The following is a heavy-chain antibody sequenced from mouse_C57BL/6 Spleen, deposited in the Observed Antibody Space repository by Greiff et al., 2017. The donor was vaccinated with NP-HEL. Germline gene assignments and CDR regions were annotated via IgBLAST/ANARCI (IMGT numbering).Heavy chain of an antibody. J-gene: IGHJ2*01. V-gene: IGHV3-6*01. D-gene: IGHD1-1*01. CDR2: ISYDGSN. CDR1: GYSITSGYY. Sequence: VQLKQSGPGLVKPSQSLSLTCSVTGYSITSGYYWNWIRQFPGNKLEWMGYISYDGSNNYNPSLKNRISITRDTSKNQFFLKLNSVTTEDTATYYCAREYYGSYYFDYWGQSTTLTVSS. CDR3: AREYYGSYYFDY.